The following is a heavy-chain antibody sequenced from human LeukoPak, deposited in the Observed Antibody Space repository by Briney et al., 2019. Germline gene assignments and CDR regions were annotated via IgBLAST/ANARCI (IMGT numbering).Heavy chain of an antibody. CDR2: ISGSGGST. CDR1: GFTFSSYA. Sequence: PGGSLRLSCAASGFTFSSYAMSWVRQAPGKGLEWVSAISGSGGSTYYADSVKGRFTISRDNSKNTLYLQMNSLRAEDTAVYYCAKDLAVVPAAINHFWGQGTLVTVSS. J-gene: IGHJ4*02. D-gene: IGHD2-2*01. V-gene: IGHV3-23*01. CDR3: AKDLAVVPAAINHF.